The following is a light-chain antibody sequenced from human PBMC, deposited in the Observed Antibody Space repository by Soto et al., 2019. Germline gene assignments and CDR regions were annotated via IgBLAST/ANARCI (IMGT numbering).Light chain of an antibody. V-gene: IGKV3-15*01. CDR1: QSVSSN. CDR3: QQYNKWPWT. Sequence: EILMTPSPATLSVSPGARATPSLRASQSVSSNLAWYHHKPGQAPRLLIYGASPRATGIPGRFSGSGSGTVFTLTISSLQSEDFGVYYCQQYNKWPWTFGRGTKVDIK. J-gene: IGKJ1*01. CDR2: GAS.